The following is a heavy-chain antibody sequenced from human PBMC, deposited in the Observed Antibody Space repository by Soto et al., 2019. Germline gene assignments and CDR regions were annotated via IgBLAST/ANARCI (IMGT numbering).Heavy chain of an antibody. V-gene: IGHV3-23*01. CDR1: GFTFSSYA. J-gene: IGHJ5*02. Sequence: GGSLRLSCAASGFTFSSYAMSWVRQAPGKGLEWVSAISGSGGSTYYADSVKGRFTISRDNSKNTLYLQMNSLRAEDTAVYYCAKDPKVAVVGLNALVYNGFDPWAQGTLVPVSA. D-gene: IGHD6-19*01. CDR2: ISGSGGST. CDR3: AKDPKVAVVGLNALVYNGFDP.